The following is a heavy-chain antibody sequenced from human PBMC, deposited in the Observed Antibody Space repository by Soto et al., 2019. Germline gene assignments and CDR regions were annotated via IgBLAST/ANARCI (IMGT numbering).Heavy chain of an antibody. CDR2: VFHGGST. J-gene: IGHJ4*02. CDR3: ARDLRNFGVPFDT. D-gene: IGHD2-8*01. Sequence: QVQLQESGPGLVKPSGTLSLTCDVFGASITSSSWWSWVRQSPGGGLEWIGEVFHGGSTNYNPSLKSRVTVSVDKSKNQFSLILTSLTAADAAVYYCARDLRNFGVPFDTWGQGIRVTVSS. V-gene: IGHV4-4*02. CDR1: GASITSSSW.